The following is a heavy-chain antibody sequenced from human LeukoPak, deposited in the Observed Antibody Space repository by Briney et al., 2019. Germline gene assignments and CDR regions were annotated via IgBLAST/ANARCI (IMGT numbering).Heavy chain of an antibody. J-gene: IGHJ4*02. CDR1: GGSISSYY. D-gene: IGHD2-8*01. Sequence: SETLSLTCTVSGGSISSYYWSWIRQPPGKGLEWIGYIYYSGSTNYNPSLKSRVTISVDTSKNQFSLKLSSVTAADTAVYYCARVGYCTNGVCSRPFDYWGQGTLVTVSS. V-gene: IGHV4-59*01. CDR2: IYYSGST. CDR3: ARVGYCTNGVCSRPFDY.